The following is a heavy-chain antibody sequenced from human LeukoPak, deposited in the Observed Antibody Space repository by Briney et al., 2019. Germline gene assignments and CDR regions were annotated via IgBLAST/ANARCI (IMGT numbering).Heavy chain of an antibody. D-gene: IGHD2-15*01. V-gene: IGHV3-66*04. CDR1: GFTFSSYS. CDR2: IYSGGST. Sequence: GGSLRLSCAASGFTFSSYSMNWVRQAPGKGLEWVSVIYSGGSTYYADSVKGRFTISRDNSKNTLYLQMNSLRAEDTAVYYCARQFCSGGSCYSYFDYWGQGTLVTVSS. J-gene: IGHJ4*02. CDR3: ARQFCSGGSCYSYFDY.